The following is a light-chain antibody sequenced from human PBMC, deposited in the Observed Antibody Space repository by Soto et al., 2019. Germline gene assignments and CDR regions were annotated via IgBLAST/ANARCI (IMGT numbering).Light chain of an antibody. CDR1: KLGDKF. Sequence: SYELTQPPSVSVSPGQTASITCSGDKLGDKFASWYQQKPGQSPVLVIYEDTKRPSGIPERFSGSNSGNTATLTISGTQAMDEADYYCQVWDSSIVVFGGGTQLTVL. J-gene: IGLJ2*01. V-gene: IGLV3-1*01. CDR3: QVWDSSIVV. CDR2: EDT.